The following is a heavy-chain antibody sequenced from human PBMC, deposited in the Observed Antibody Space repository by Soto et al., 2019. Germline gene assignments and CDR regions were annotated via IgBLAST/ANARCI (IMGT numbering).Heavy chain of an antibody. CDR3: ARIDYPDSADFYYHMDV. CDR2: IYPADSDT. J-gene: IGHJ6*03. Sequence: LGESLKISCKGSGFSFTSYWIAWVRQMPGKGLEWMGIIYPADSDTRYSPSFRGQVTISADKSISTAFLQWGSLKASDNAMYYCARIDYPDSADFYYHMDVWGTGTTVTVSS. CDR1: GFSFTSYW. V-gene: IGHV5-51*01. D-gene: IGHD3-10*01.